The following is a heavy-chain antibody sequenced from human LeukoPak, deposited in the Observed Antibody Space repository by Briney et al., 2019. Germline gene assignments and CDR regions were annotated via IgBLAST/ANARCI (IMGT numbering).Heavy chain of an antibody. J-gene: IGHJ5*02. D-gene: IGHD2-15*01. Sequence: QTLSLTCAISGDSVSSNSAAWNWIRQSPSRGLEWLGRTYYRSEWYNEYAVSVKSRIIINPDTSKNQFSLQLNSVTSEDTAVYYCAREDTIRGFGNLLSNINWFDPWGQGTLVTVSS. CDR3: AREDTIRGFGNLLSNINWFDP. CDR2: TYYRSEWYN. CDR1: GDSVSSNSAA. V-gene: IGHV6-1*01.